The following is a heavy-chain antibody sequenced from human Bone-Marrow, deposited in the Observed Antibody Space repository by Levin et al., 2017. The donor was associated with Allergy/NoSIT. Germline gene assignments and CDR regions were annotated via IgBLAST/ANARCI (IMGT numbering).Heavy chain of an antibody. Sequence: SQTLSLTCTVSNASIRNPYWSWIRQTPGNGLEWIGYISPSASTNYNPSLRSRLTISVDTSKNQVSLDLNSVTAADTAIYYCARGSGWFNHWGQGRLVTVSS. CDR3: ARGSGWFNH. D-gene: IGHD6-19*01. CDR1: NASIRNPY. V-gene: IGHV4-59*11. CDR2: ISPSAST. J-gene: IGHJ4*02.